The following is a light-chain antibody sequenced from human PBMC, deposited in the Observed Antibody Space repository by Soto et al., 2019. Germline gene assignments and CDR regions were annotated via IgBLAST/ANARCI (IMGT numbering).Light chain of an antibody. CDR2: GAS. CDR1: QSVSSDW. CDR3: QDYHESPPT. J-gene: IGKJ1*01. Sequence: TVLTQSPGTLSLSPGERAALSCRASQSVSSDWVAWYQQKPGQPPRLLIYGASNRATGIPDRFSGSGSGTDFTLTISRLEPEDFAFYYCQDYHESPPTFGQGTMVEIK. V-gene: IGKV3-20*01.